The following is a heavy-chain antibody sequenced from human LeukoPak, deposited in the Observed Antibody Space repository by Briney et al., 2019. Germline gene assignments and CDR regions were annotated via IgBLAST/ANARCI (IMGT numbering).Heavy chain of an antibody. CDR2: NHYSGSN. CDR3: ARGQYSGSCFDN. Sequence: SQTLSLTCTVAGAFISSYLWSWIRQPPRNVLEWIGYNHYSGSNNYNPSLQSRVTILVDTSKNQFSLKVSSVTAADTAVYYCARGQYSGSCFDNWGQGSLVTVSS. J-gene: IGHJ4*02. CDR1: GAFISSYL. D-gene: IGHD1-26*01. V-gene: IGHV4-59*01.